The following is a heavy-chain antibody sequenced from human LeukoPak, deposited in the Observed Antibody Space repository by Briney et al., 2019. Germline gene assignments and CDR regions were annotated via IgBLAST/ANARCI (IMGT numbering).Heavy chain of an antibody. CDR2: ISGSGDST. V-gene: IGHV3-23*01. J-gene: IGHJ6*03. D-gene: IGHD5-18*01. Sequence: GGSLRLSCAASGFTFSSYAMNWVRQAPGKGLEWVSGISGSGDSTYYADSVKGRFTISRDNSKNTLYLQMNSLRAEDTAVYYCAKCAGYSYIYYYYMDVWGKGTTVTVSS. CDR1: GFTFSSYA. CDR3: AKCAGYSYIYYYYMDV.